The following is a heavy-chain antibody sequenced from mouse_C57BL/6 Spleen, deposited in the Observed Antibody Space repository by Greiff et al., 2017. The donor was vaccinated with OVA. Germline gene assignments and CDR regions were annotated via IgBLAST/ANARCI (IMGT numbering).Heavy chain of an antibody. CDR3: STSYYYGSSYYAMDY. CDR1: GFPLTSYG. CDR2: IWGVGST. J-gene: IGHJ4*01. V-gene: IGHV2-6*01. D-gene: IGHD1-1*01. Sequence: VKLMESGPGLVAPSQSLSITCTVSGFPLTSYGVDWVRQSPGKGLEWLGVIWGVGSTNYNSALKSRLSISKDNSKSQVFLKMNSLQTDDTAMYYCSTSYYYGSSYYAMDYWGQGTSVTVSS.